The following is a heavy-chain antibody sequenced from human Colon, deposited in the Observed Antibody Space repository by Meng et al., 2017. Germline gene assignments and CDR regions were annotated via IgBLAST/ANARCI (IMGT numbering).Heavy chain of an antibody. Sequence: EVQLVESGGCLVQSGGSLRLSCEASGFTFSRYWMHWVRQAPGKGLMWVSRINDDGTTVYADSVKGRFTISRDNAKSTLYLQMSSLRAEDTAVYYCARRADCSSTSCPFDSWGQGILVTVSS. D-gene: IGHD2-2*01. CDR2: INDDGTT. CDR1: GFTFSRYW. J-gene: IGHJ4*02. V-gene: IGHV3-74*01. CDR3: ARRADCSSTSCPFDS.